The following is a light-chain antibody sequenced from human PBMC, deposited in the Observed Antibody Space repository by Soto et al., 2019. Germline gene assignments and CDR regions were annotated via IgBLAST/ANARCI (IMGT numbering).Light chain of an antibody. CDR2: GAS. V-gene: IGKV3-20*01. J-gene: IGKJ5*01. CDR1: QGVTGNY. Sequence: EIVLTQSPGTLSLSPGERATISCRASQGVTGNYLAWYQQKPGQAPRLLIYGASTRATGIPDRFSGSGSGTDFTLTISRLEPEDFALYYCQQHGSSPLITFGQGTRLEIK. CDR3: QQHGSSPLIT.